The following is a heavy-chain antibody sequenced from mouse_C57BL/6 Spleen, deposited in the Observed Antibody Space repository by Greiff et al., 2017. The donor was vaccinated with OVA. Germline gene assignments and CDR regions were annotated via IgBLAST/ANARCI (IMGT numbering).Heavy chain of an antibody. CDR1: GYTFTEYT. V-gene: IGHV1-62-2*01. J-gene: IGHJ3*01. D-gene: IGHD3-2*02. CDR2: FYPGSGSI. Sequence: QVQLKQSGAELVKPGASVKLSCKASGYTFTEYTIHWVKQRSGQGLEWIGWFYPGSGSIKYNEKFKDKATLTADKSSSTVYMELSRLTSEDSAVYFCARHAMNAQTAQAPFAYWGQGTLVTVSA. CDR3: ARHAMNAQTAQAPFAY.